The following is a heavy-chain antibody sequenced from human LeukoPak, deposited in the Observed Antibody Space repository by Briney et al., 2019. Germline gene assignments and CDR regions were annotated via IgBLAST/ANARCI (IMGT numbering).Heavy chain of an antibody. Sequence: GGSLRLSCAASGFTFSSYAMHWVRQAPGKGLEWVAVISYDGSNKYYADSVKGRFTISRDNSKNTLYLQMNSLRAEDTAVYYCARDRGDGYNPGAFDIWGQGTMVTVSS. CDR2: ISYDGSNK. J-gene: IGHJ3*02. V-gene: IGHV3-30-3*01. CDR3: ARDRGDGYNPGAFDI. D-gene: IGHD5-24*01. CDR1: GFTFSSYA.